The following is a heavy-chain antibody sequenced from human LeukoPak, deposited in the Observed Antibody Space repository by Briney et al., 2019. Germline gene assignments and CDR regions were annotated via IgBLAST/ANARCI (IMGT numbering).Heavy chain of an antibody. CDR3: ARDLGLTISDNWFDP. CDR2: IYHTGAT. Sequence: SETLSLTCAVSGYSISSGYFWVWIRQPPGKGLEWIGSIYHTGATYYNPSLRSPVTISVDTSKNQFSLELNSVTAADTAVYYFARDLGLTISDNWFDPWGQGTLVTVSS. J-gene: IGHJ5*02. D-gene: IGHD3-9*01. CDR1: GYSISSGYF. V-gene: IGHV4-38-2*02.